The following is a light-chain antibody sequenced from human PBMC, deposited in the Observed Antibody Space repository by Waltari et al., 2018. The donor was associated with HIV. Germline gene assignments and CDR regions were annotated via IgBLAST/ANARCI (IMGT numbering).Light chain of an antibody. J-gene: IGLJ2*01. CDR2: EGN. Sequence: QSALTQPASVSGSPGQSITISLTGTSSDVGTYSLLSWYQHHPGKAPKLMIYEGNKRPSGVSNRFSGSKSGNTASLTISGLQAEDEADYYCSSYTSFSTVLFGGGTKLTVL. CDR1: SSDVGTYSL. V-gene: IGLV2-23*01. CDR3: SSYTSFSTVL.